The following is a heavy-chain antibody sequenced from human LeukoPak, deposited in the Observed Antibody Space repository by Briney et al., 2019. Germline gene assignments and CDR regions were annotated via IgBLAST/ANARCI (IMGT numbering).Heavy chain of an antibody. CDR3: ARRFSRSPTLLAY. J-gene: IGHJ4*02. CDR1: GYSFTTYW. Sequence: GESLKISCKGSGYSFTTYWIGGVRQMPGKVLEWMGIIYPGESAPSYRTSFQGQVTISADKSISTAYLQCSSLKASDTAMYYCARRFSRSPTLLAYWGQGTLVTVSS. D-gene: IGHD6-13*01. CDR2: IYPGESAP. V-gene: IGHV5-51*01.